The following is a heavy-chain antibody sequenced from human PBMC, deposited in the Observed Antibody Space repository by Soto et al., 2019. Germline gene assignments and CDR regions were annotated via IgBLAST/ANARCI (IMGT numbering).Heavy chain of an antibody. V-gene: IGHV4-39*01. CDR3: ARQRARYSSSI. CDR2: IYYSGST. J-gene: IGHJ4*02. D-gene: IGHD6-6*01. Sequence: SETLSLTCTVSGGSISSSSYYWGWIRQPPGKGLEWIGSIYYSGSTYYNPSLKSRVTMSVDTSKNQFSLKLSSVTAADTAVYYCARQRARYSSSIWGQGTLVTVSS. CDR1: GGSISSSSYY.